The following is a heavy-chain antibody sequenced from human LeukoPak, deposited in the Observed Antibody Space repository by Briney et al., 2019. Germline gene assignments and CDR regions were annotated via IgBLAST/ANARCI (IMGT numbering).Heavy chain of an antibody. CDR3: ARDYNWNPPDY. Sequence: GGSLRLSCAASGFTFSSYWMHWVRQAPGKGLVWVSRINSDGSSTSYADSVKGRFTISRDNAKNTLYLQMNTLRDEDTAVYYCARDYNWNPPDYWGQGTLVTVSS. CDR1: GFTFSSYW. D-gene: IGHD1-1*01. V-gene: IGHV3-74*01. J-gene: IGHJ4*02. CDR2: INSDGSST.